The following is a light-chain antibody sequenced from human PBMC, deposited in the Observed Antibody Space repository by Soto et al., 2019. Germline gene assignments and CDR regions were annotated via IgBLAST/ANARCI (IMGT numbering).Light chain of an antibody. Sequence: EIVLTQSPGTLYLSPGERATLSCRASQSVRSTYLAWYQQKPGQPPRLLLHGASTRATGIPDRFSGSGSGTDFTLTISRLDPEDFAVYYCQQYGGSPLTFGGGTKVEIK. CDR1: QSVRSTY. J-gene: IGKJ4*01. CDR3: QQYGGSPLT. CDR2: GAS. V-gene: IGKV3-20*01.